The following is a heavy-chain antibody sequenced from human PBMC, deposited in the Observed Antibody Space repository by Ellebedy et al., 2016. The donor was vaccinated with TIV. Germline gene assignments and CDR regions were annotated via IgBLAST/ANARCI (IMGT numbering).Heavy chain of an antibody. CDR3: AREIGGGGSA. D-gene: IGHD2-15*01. V-gene: IGHV3-7*01. CDR1: GFTFSKFW. CDR2: INQDATTR. J-gene: IGHJ5*02. Sequence: GESLKISXAAPGFTFSKFWMHWVRQAPGKGLEWVANINQDATTRYYVDSVKGRFTISRDNAKNSLYLQMNSLRAEDTAVYYCAREIGGGGSAWGQGTLVTVSS.